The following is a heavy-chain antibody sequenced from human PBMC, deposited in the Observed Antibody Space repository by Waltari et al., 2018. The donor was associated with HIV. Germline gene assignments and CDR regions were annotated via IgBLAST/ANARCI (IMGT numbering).Heavy chain of an antibody. CDR3: AGRWCCSVCSCYSGVND. V-gene: IGHV5-51*01. CDR2: NIPSYTGT. J-gene: IGHJ4*02. Sequence: EVQLVQSGAEVKKPGEFVKISCTGSGYRFTSYWIGWVGKMHGNSLECIGINIPSYTGTRYSPSFLGQVTCSTDKSSSTAYLQCCSLKASDTSMYYCAGRWCCSVCSCYSGVNDWGQGSLVTVSS. D-gene: IGHD2-15*01. CDR1: GYRFTSYW.